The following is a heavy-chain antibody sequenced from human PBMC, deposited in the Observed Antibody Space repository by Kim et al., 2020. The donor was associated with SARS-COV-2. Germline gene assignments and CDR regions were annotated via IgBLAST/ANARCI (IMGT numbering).Heavy chain of an antibody. Sequence: GGSLRLSCAASGFTFDDYAMHWVRQAPGKGLEWVSGISWNSGSIGYADSVKGRFTISRDNAKNSLYLQMNSLRAEDTALYYCATFMTTVSKGYYYGMDVWGQGTTVTVSS. V-gene: IGHV3-9*01. CDR2: ISWNSGSI. CDR1: GFTFDDYA. J-gene: IGHJ6*02. D-gene: IGHD4-17*01. CDR3: ATFMTTVSKGYYYGMDV.